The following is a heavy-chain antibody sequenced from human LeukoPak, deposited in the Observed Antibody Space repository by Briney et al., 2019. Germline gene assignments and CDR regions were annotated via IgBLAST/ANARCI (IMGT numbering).Heavy chain of an antibody. V-gene: IGHV4-39*01. J-gene: IGHJ4*02. Sequence: SESLSLTCTVSGGSIRSSSYYWGWMRQPPGKGLEWIGSIYYSGSTYYNPSLKSRVTIFVDTSKNQFSLKLSSVTAADTAVFYCASQYSSGFYYFDYWGQGTLVTVSS. CDR1: GGSIRSSSYY. CDR3: ASQYSSGFYYFDY. D-gene: IGHD6-25*01. CDR2: IYYSGST.